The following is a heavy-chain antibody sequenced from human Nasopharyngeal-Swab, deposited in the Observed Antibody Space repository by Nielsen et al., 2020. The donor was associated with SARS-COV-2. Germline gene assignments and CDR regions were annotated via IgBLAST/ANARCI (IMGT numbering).Heavy chain of an antibody. Sequence: VRQMPGKGLEWIGEINHSGSTNYNPSLKSRVTISVDTSKNQFSLKLSSVTAADTAVYYCARGNRGYSGEINRFDPWGQGTLVTVSS. D-gene: IGHD5-12*01. J-gene: IGHJ5*02. CDR3: ARGNRGYSGEINRFDP. V-gene: IGHV4-34*01. CDR2: INHSGST.